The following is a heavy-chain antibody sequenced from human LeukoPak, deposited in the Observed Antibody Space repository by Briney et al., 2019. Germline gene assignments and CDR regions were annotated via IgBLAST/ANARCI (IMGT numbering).Heavy chain of an antibody. CDR1: GFTFSDYY. CDR3: ARGHYQMDV. D-gene: IGHD1-26*01. CDR2: ISSSSSGYT. V-gene: IGHV3-11*03. Sequence: SGGSLRLSCEASGFTFSDYYMSWLRQAPGKGLEWVSYISSSSSGYTNYADSVAGRFTISRDNAKNSLYLQMNSLRAEDTAVYYCARGHYQMDVWGQGTTVTVSS. J-gene: IGHJ6*02.